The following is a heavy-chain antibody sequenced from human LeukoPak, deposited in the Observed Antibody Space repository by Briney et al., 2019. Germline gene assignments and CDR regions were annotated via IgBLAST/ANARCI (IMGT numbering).Heavy chain of an antibody. V-gene: IGHV3-7*05. CDR2: IKEDGSET. CDR3: ARALRGGSCYSY. CDR1: GFTFSTYW. J-gene: IGHJ4*02. Sequence: GGSLRLSCAASGFTFSTYWMSWVRQAPGQGLEWVANIKEDGSETSYVDSVKGRFTISRDNAKNSLYLQMSGLRSDDTAVYYCARALRGGSCYSYWGQGTLVTVSS. D-gene: IGHD2-15*01.